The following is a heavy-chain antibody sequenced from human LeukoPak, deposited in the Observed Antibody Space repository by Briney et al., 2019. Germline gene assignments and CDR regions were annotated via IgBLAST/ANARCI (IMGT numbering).Heavy chain of an antibody. CDR2: ISGSGGST. CDR3: AKDPSDYGDYYYHGMDV. CDR1: GFTFSSYA. Sequence: GGSLRLSCAASGFTFSSYAMSWVRQAPGKGVEWVSAISGSGGSTYYADSVKGRFTISRDNSKNTLYLQMNSLRAEDTAVYYCAKDPSDYGDYYYHGMDVWGQGTTVTVSS. D-gene: IGHD4-17*01. V-gene: IGHV3-23*01. J-gene: IGHJ6*02.